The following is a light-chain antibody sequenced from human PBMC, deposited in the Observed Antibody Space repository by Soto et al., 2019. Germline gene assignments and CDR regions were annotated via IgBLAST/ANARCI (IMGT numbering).Light chain of an antibody. J-gene: IGLJ2*01. CDR3: ISYTSSSTVV. Sequence: QSALTQPASVSGSPGQSITISCTGTSSDVGGYNYVSWYQQHPGKAPKLLIYDVNNWPSGVSNRFSGSKSGNTASLTISGLQAEDEADYYCISYTSSSTVVFGGGTKVTVL. CDR1: SSDVGGYNY. CDR2: DVN. V-gene: IGLV2-14*01.